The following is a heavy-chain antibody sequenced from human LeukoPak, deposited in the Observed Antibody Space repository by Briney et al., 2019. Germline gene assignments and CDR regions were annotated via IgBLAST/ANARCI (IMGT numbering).Heavy chain of an antibody. CDR2: ISSSSSTI. J-gene: IGHJ4*02. V-gene: IGHV3-48*04. CDR1: GFTFSSYS. CDR3: ASLARYCSSTSCYIGGWLDY. D-gene: IGHD2-2*02. Sequence: PGGSLRLSCAASGFTFSSYSMNWVRQAPGKGLEWVSYISSSSSTIYYADSVKGRFTISRDNAKNSLYLQMNSLRAEDTAVYYCASLARYCSSTSCYIGGWLDYWGQGTLVTVSS.